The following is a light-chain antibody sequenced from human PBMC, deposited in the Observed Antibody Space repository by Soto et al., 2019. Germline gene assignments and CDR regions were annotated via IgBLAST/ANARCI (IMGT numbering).Light chain of an antibody. V-gene: IGKV3-20*01. CDR3: QQGGTSPQGFT. CDR2: GAS. Sequence: DIVLTQSPGTLSLSPGERATLSCRASQSVNSIYFAWYQQKPGQAPRLLIYGASSRATGIPDRFSGSGSGTDFTLTISKLEPEDFAVYYCQQGGTSPQGFTFGQGTQL. CDR1: QSVNSIY. J-gene: IGKJ2*01.